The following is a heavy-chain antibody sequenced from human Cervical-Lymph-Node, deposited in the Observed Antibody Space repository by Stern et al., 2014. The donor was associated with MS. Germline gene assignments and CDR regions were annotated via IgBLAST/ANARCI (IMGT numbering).Heavy chain of an antibody. CDR3: ARRVGATHFDH. CDR1: GASIGSDSYY. Sequence: QLQLQESGPGMVKPSETLSLTCSVSGASIGSDSYYWGWIRQPPGRAPDWMETIFYAGNTDYNPSLKSRFTISVDTSKNQSSLNLHPVTAADTAVYYCARRVGATHFDHWGQGILLTVSS. CDR2: IFYAGNT. V-gene: IGHV4-39*01. J-gene: IGHJ4*02. D-gene: IGHD1-26*01.